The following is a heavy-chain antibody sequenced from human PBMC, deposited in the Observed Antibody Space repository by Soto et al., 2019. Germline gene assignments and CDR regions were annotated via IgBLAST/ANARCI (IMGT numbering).Heavy chain of an antibody. J-gene: IGHJ6*02. V-gene: IGHV4-4*07. CDR2: IYTGGSS. Sequence: PSETLSLTCTVSGGSISTYYWSWIRQPAGKGLEWIGRIYTGGSSNYNPSLKSRLAMSVDTSKNQFSLKLTSVTAADTAVYYCARDEGIAAADPYSYHYALDVWGQGTTVTVSS. D-gene: IGHD6-13*01. CDR1: GGSISTYY. CDR3: ARDEGIAAADPYSYHYALDV.